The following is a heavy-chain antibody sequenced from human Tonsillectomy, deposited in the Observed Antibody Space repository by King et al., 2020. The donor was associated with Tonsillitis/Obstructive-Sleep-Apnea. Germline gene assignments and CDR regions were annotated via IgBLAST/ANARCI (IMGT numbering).Heavy chain of an antibody. CDR2: IDHSGST. D-gene: IGHD6-13*01. CDR3: AREHSSSLDY. Sequence: QVQLQQWGAGLLKPSETLSLTCAVYGGSFSGYYWNWIRQPPGKGLEWIGEIDHSGSTNYTPSLKSRVTVSVDTSKNQFSLKLSSVTAADTAVYYCAREHSSSLDYWGQGTLVTVSS. J-gene: IGHJ4*02. CDR1: GGSFSGYY. V-gene: IGHV4-34*01.